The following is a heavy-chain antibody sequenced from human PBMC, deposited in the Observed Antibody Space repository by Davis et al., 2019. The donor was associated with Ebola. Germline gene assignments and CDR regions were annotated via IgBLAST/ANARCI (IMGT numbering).Heavy chain of an antibody. CDR1: GGSISSGGYY. J-gene: IGHJ5*02. D-gene: IGHD6-19*01. CDR2: IYYSGST. CDR3: ARDQSITVAGPRGWFDH. Sequence: MPSETLSLTCTVSGGSISSGGYYWSWIRQHPGKGLEWIGSIYYSGSTYYKPSLKSRVTISVDTSKNQFSLQLNSVTPEDTAVYYCARDQSITVAGPRGWFDHWGQGTLVTVSS. V-gene: IGHV4-39*02.